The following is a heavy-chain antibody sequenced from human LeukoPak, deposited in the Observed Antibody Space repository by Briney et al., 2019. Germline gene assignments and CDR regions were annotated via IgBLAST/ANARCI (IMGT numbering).Heavy chain of an antibody. V-gene: IGHV4-61*02. J-gene: IGHJ5*02. D-gene: IGHD3-3*01. CDR1: GGSISSGSYY. CDR3: ARVWDFWSGYGWFDP. CDR2: IYTSGST. Sequence: PSETLSLTCTVSGGSISSGSYYWSWIRQPAGKGLEWIVRIYTSGSTNYNPSLKSRVTISVDTSKNQFSLKLSPVTAADTAVYYCARVWDFWSGYGWFDPWGQGTLVTVSS.